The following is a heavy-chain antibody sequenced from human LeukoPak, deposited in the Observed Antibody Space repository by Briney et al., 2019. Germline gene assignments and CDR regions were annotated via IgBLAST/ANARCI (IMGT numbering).Heavy chain of an antibody. V-gene: IGHV3-15*01. D-gene: IGHD4-17*01. J-gene: IGHJ4*02. CDR1: GFSFSNAW. CDR3: TNTVTQAPVDY. CDR2: IKGKTDGGTT. Sequence: GGSLRLSCAASGFSFSNAWMSWVRQAPGKGLEWVGRIKGKTDGGTTDYAAPVKGRFTISRDDSKNTLYLQMNSLKTEDTAVYYCTNTVTQAPVDYWGQGTLVTVSS.